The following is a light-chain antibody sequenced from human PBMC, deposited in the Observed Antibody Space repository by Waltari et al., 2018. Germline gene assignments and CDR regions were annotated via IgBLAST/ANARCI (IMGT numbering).Light chain of an antibody. CDR2: DAS. CDR1: QIVSRT. Sequence: SCRASQIVSRTLAWYQQKPGQAPRLLIYDASSRATGIPDRFSGSGSGTDFSLTITRLEPEDFAVYYCQHYVSLPVTFGQGTKVEIK. V-gene: IGKV3-20*01. J-gene: IGKJ1*01. CDR3: QHYVSLPVT.